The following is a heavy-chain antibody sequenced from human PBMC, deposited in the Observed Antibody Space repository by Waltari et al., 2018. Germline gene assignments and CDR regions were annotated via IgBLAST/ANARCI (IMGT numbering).Heavy chain of an antibody. V-gene: IGHV4-34*01. CDR1: GGSFSGYY. Sequence: QVQLQQWGAGLLKPSETLSLTCAVYGGSFSGYYWSWIRQPPGKGLEWIGEINHSGSTNYIPSLKSRVTISVDTSKNQFSLKLSSVTVADTAVYYCARGPPLTPGWYFDFWGRGTLVTVSS. CDR2: INHSGST. J-gene: IGHJ2*01. CDR3: ARGPPLTPGWYFDF.